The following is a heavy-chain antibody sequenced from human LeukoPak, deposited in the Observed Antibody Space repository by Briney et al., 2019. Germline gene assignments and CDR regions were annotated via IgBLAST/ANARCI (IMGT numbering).Heavy chain of an antibody. V-gene: IGHV3-20*04. CDR1: GFTFDDYG. CDR2: INWNGDNT. Sequence: GGSLRLSCAASGFTFDDYGMSWVRQAPGKGLEWVSGINWNGDNTNYADSLKGRFTISRDNAKNSLYLQMNSLRAEDTAVYYCAREGRDGYNYFDYWGQGTLVTVSS. D-gene: IGHD5-24*01. CDR3: AREGRDGYNYFDY. J-gene: IGHJ4*02.